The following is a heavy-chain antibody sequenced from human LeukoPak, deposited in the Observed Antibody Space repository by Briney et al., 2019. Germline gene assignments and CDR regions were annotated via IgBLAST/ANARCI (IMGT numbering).Heavy chain of an antibody. D-gene: IGHD3-16*01. CDR3: ARDHVWAFDI. CDR1: GFTFSSYW. CDR2: IKQDGSEK. J-gene: IGHJ3*02. Sequence: GGSLRLSCAACGFTFSSYWMSWVRQAPGKGLEWVADIKQDGSEKYYVDSVKGRFTISRGNARNSLYLQMNTLRAEDTAIYYCARDHVWAFDIWGQGIMVTVSS. V-gene: IGHV3-7*01.